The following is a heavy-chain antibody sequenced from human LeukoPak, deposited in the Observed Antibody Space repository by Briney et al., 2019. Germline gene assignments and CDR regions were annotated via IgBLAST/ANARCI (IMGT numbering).Heavy chain of an antibody. Sequence: GGSLRLSCAASGFTVSSNYMSWVRQAPGKGLEWVSVIYSGGSTYYADSVKSRFTISRDNSKNTLYLQMNSLRAEDTAVYYCARDGFSSGYPYDAFDIWGQGTMVTVSS. J-gene: IGHJ3*02. CDR3: ARDGFSSGYPYDAFDI. CDR1: GFTVSSNY. D-gene: IGHD3-22*01. V-gene: IGHV3-53*01. CDR2: IYSGGST.